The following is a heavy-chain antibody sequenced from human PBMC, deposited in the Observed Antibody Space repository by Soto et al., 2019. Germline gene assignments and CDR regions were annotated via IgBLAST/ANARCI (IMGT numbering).Heavy chain of an antibody. V-gene: IGHV1-2*02. Sequence: QVQLVQSGAEVKEPGASVKVSCKASGYTFTDYYMHWVRQAPGQGLEWMGWINSNSGGTTYAQKFQGRVTMTSDTSIATAYMELSRLRSDDTAVYYCAIRPTDYWGQGTLVTVSS. J-gene: IGHJ4*02. CDR2: INSNSGGT. CDR1: GYTFTDYY. CDR3: AIRPTDY.